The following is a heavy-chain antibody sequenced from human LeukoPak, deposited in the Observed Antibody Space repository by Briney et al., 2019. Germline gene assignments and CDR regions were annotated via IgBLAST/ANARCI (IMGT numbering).Heavy chain of an antibody. V-gene: IGHV1-24*01. D-gene: IGHD6-13*01. CDR2: FDPEDSET. Sequence: ASVKVSCKASGYTFTSYYMHWVRQAPGKGLEWMGGFDPEDSETIYAQKFQGRVTMTEDTSTDTAYMELSSLRSEDTAVYYCATNAAAGTDYWGQGTLVTVSS. CDR3: ATNAAAGTDY. J-gene: IGHJ4*02. CDR1: GYTFTSYY.